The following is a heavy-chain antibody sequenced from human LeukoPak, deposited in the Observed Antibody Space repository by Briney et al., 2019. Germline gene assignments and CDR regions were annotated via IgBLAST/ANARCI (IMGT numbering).Heavy chain of an antibody. J-gene: IGHJ4*02. CDR2: MSSSGSYI. D-gene: IGHD3-3*01. V-gene: IGHV3-21*01. CDR3: ARTDDFWSGYSDY. CDR1: GFILDTFS. Sequence: GGSLRLSCAASGFILDTFSMNWVRQAPGKGLEWVSSMSSSGSYIHYADSVKGRFTISRDIGKKSLYLQMNSLRAEDTAVYFCARTDDFWSGYSDYWGQGTLVTVSP.